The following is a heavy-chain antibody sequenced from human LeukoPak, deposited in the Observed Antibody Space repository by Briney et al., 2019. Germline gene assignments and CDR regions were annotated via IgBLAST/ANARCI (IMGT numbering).Heavy chain of an antibody. CDR1: GFTFSSYW. CDR2: IKQDGGDK. Sequence: GGSLRLSCAASGFTFSSYWMTWVRQAPGKGLEWVANIKQDGGDKYYVDSVKGRFTISRDNAKNSLYLQMNSLRAEDTAVYYCARSKSILCDCWGQGTLVTVSS. J-gene: IGHJ4*02. V-gene: IGHV3-7*05. D-gene: IGHD2-21*01. CDR3: ARSKSILCDC.